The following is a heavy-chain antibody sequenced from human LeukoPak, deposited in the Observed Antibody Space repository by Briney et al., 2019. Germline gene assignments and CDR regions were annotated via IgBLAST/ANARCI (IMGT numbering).Heavy chain of an antibody. Sequence: GGSLRLSCAASGFTFSSYAMSWVRQAPGKGLEWVSAISGSGGSTYYADSVKGRFTISRDNSKNSLYLQMNSLRAEDTAVYYCAKDLVITMIVVAGRDWFDPWGQGTLVTVSS. V-gene: IGHV3-23*01. CDR3: AKDLVITMIVVAGRDWFDP. CDR1: GFTFSSYA. J-gene: IGHJ5*02. D-gene: IGHD3-22*01. CDR2: ISGSGGST.